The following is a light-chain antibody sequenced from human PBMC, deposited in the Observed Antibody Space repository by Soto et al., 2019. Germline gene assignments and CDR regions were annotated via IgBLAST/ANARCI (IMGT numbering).Light chain of an antibody. J-gene: IGKJ2*01. CDR1: QSVNSN. CDR3: QQYNNWPPLYT. CDR2: GAS. V-gene: IGKV3-15*01. Sequence: EILMTQSPATLSVSPGERATLSCRASQSVNSNLAWYQQRPGQAPRLLIYGASSRATGIPAMFSGGGSGTDFTLTISSLQSEDFAVYYCQQYNNWPPLYTFGQGTKLEIK.